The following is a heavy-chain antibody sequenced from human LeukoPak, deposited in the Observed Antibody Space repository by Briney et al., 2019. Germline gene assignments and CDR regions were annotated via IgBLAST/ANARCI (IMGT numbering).Heavy chain of an antibody. J-gene: IGHJ4*02. CDR2: ISYDGSNK. CDR1: GFTFSSYA. V-gene: IGHV3-30*04. Sequence: GGSLRLSCAASGFTFSSYAMHWVRQAPGKGLEWVAVISYDGSNKYYADSVKGRFTNSRDNSKNTLYLQMNSLRAEDTAVYYCARDPRFPVQAQDYWGQGTLVTVSS. CDR3: ARDPRFPVQAQDY. D-gene: IGHD3-3*01.